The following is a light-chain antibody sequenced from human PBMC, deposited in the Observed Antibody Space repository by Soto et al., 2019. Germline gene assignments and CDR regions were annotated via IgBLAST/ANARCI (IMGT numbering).Light chain of an antibody. CDR3: QQSRDWLT. Sequence: EIVLTQSPATLSLSPEERATLSCRASQSVSTSLAWYQQKVGQAPKLLIYDASNRATDIPARFSGSGSGTDFNLTISSLEPEHFAVYYCQQSRDWLTFAGGPKLEIK. CDR2: DAS. CDR1: QSVSTS. V-gene: IGKV3-11*01. J-gene: IGKJ4*01.